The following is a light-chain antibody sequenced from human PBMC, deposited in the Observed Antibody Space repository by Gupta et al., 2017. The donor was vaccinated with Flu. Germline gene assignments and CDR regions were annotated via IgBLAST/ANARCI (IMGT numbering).Light chain of an antibody. CDR2: MGA. Sequence: DIVITKSLLSLSVTPVEAASIFCRSSPGLINPDVYKYLDWYVQKPGQPPQLLINMGADRASGVPDRFRGSGSSTDFTLKISRVEAEDAAVYYCMQALEAPYTFGQGTKLEIK. CDR3: MQALEAPYT. V-gene: IGKV2-28*01. J-gene: IGKJ2*01. CDR1: PGLINPDVYKY.